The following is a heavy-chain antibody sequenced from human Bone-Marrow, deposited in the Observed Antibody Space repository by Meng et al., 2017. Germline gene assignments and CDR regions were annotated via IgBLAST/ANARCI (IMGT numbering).Heavy chain of an antibody. V-gene: IGHV3-7*01. CDR2: IKQDGSEK. Sequence: GESLKISCAASGFTFSSYWMSWVRQAPGKGLEWVANIKQDGSEKYYVDSVKGRFTISRDNAKNSLYLQMNSLRAEDTAVYYCATGLYYYDSSGYYYGYWGQGTLVTVSS. J-gene: IGHJ4*02. D-gene: IGHD3-22*01. CDR1: GFTFSSYW. CDR3: ATGLYYYDSSGYYYGY.